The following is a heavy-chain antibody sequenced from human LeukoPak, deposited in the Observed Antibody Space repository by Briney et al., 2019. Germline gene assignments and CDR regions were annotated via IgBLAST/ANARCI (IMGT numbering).Heavy chain of an antibody. V-gene: IGHV1-69*13. CDR2: IIPMFGTA. Sequence: SVKVSCKASGGTFTSCGISWVRQAPGQGLEWMGGIIPMFGTANYAQKFQGRITITADESTSIVYMELNSLRSEDTAVYYCARDNLEYSYGQYAAFDIWGQGTMVTVSS. CDR1: GGTFTSCG. D-gene: IGHD5-18*01. CDR3: ARDNLEYSYGQYAAFDI. J-gene: IGHJ3*02.